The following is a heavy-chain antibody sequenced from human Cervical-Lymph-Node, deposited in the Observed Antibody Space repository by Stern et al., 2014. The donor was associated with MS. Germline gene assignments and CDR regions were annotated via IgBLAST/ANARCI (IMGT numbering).Heavy chain of an antibody. Sequence: VQLVQSGAEVKKPGASLKISCKLSGYSFTIYYIAWVRQMPGKGLEWMGVIYPYDSDTTYSPNFQGQVTLSADKSSTTAYLQWSSLRASDTAMYYCARHVQGFDYWGQGTLVTVSS. CDR1: GYSFTIYY. J-gene: IGHJ4*02. CDR3: ARHVQGFDY. CDR2: IYPYDSDT. V-gene: IGHV5-51*01.